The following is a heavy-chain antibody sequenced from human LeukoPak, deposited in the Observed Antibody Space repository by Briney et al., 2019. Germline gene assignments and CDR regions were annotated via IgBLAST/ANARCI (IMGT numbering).Heavy chain of an antibody. Sequence: SETLSLTCAVYGGSFSGYYWSWIRQPPGKGLEWIGEINHSGSTNYNPPLKSRVTISVDTSKNQFSLKLSSVTAADTAVYYCARGRGMSYDILTGYSPFDYWGQGTLVTVSS. V-gene: IGHV4-34*01. CDR3: ARGRGMSYDILTGYSPFDY. D-gene: IGHD3-9*01. J-gene: IGHJ4*02. CDR2: INHSGST. CDR1: GGSFSGYY.